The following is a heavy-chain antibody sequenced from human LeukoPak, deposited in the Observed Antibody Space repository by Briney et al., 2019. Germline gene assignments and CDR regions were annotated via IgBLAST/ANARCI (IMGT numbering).Heavy chain of an antibody. CDR2: VDYSGTT. CDR1: GGSIISYF. CDR3: ARGWGYCSGGNCYFTYFDY. D-gene: IGHD2-15*01. J-gene: IGHJ4*02. V-gene: IGHV4-59*01. Sequence: PSETLSLTCTVSGGSIISYFWTWIRQPPGKGLEWIGNVDYSGTTKYNPSLKSRVTISVDPSKSQFSLRLSSVTAADTAVYSCARGWGYCSGGNCYFTYFDYWGQGALVTVSS.